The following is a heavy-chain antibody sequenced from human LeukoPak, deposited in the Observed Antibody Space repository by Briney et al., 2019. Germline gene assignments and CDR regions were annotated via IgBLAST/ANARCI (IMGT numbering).Heavy chain of an antibody. CDR1: GFTFSTYS. Sequence: GGSLRLSCAASGFTFSTYSMTWVRQAPGKGLEWVSHISGAGSSAYYADSVTGRFTISRDNAKNSLYLQMNSLRDEDTAVYYCARKYGGYADYWGQGTLVTVSS. V-gene: IGHV3-48*02. CDR2: ISGAGSSA. CDR3: ARKYGGYADY. D-gene: IGHD5-12*01. J-gene: IGHJ4*02.